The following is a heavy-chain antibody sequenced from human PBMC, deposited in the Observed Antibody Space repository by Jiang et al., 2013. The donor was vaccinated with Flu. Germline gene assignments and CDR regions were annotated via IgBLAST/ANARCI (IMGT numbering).Heavy chain of an antibody. CDR1: GYTFTYHY. CDR2: VNPSGGDT. Sequence: VQSGAEVKKSGASVKVSCKASGYTFTYHYIHWLRQAPGQGPEWMGMVNPSGGDTTYAQKFKGRVTMTRDSSANTVYMELSGLTSDDTALYYCARDPAFRGIISYYLDYWGQGTPLTVSS. CDR3: ARDPAFRGIISYYLDY. V-gene: IGHV1-46*01. J-gene: IGHJ4*02. D-gene: IGHD3-16*02.